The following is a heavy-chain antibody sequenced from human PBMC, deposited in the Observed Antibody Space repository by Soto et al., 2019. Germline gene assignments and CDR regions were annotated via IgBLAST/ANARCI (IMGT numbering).Heavy chain of an antibody. D-gene: IGHD6-19*01. CDR2: LYSGGTT. J-gene: IGHJ4*02. CDR1: GISVSSNY. V-gene: IGHV3-53*02. Sequence: EVQLVETGGGLIQPGGSLRLSCVVSGISVSSNYMSWVRQAPGKGLEWVSLLYSGGTTYYADSVKGRFTISRDNSKNTLSLQMNSLRVEDTAQYYCAKADGEQWLVPHLDNWGQGTLVTVS. CDR3: AKADGEQWLVPHLDN.